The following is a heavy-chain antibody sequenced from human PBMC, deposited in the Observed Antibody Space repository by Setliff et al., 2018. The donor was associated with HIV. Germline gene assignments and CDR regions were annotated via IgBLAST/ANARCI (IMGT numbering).Heavy chain of an antibody. D-gene: IGHD2-15*01. CDR2: FDPEEGET. CDR1: GCTLTEFS. Sequence: ASVKVSCKVSGCTLTEFSMHWVRQAPGKGLEWMGGFDPEEGETMYAQKFQGRVTVTEDTSSDTAYMELSSLRSEDTAVYYCAPWRKVAAPGVWFSAHDYWGQGTLVTVSS. J-gene: IGHJ4*02. CDR3: APWRKVAAPGVWFSAHDY. V-gene: IGHV1-24*01.